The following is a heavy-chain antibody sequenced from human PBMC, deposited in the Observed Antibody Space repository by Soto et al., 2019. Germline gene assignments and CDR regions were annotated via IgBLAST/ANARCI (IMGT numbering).Heavy chain of an antibody. CDR3: ARALSYYYDSSGYYADGSFFDY. J-gene: IGHJ4*02. Sequence: ASVKVSCKASGYTFTSYGISWVRQAPGQGLEWMGWISAYNGNTDYAQKFQGWVTMTRDTSISTAYMDLSRLRSDDTAVYYCARALSYYYDSSGYYADGSFFDYWGQGTLVTVSS. CDR1: GYTFTSYG. V-gene: IGHV1-18*01. D-gene: IGHD3-22*01. CDR2: ISAYNGNT.